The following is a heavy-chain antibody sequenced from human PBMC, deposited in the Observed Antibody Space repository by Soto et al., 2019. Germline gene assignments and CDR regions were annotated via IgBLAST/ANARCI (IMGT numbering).Heavy chain of an antibody. CDR2: IDSSGEK. J-gene: IGHJ5*02. CDR3: ARRHLAVAVSPWFDP. Sequence: QVTLKESGPVLVKPTETLTLRCTVSGLSITDSEMGVSWIRQPPGQPLEWLAHIDSSGEKSYRTFLKSRLAISKDTSKSEILLTMTNLDPADPATYYCARRHLAVAVSPWFDPWGQGIPVTVSS. CDR1: GLSITDSEMG. D-gene: IGHD6-19*01. V-gene: IGHV2-26*01.